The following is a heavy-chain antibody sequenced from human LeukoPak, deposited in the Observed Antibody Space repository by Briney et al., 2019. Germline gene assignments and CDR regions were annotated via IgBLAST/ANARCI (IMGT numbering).Heavy chain of an antibody. CDR1: GFTFSDYY. J-gene: IGHJ4*02. CDR2: ISTSGSTK. CDR3: ARDMVRGVIFPLGY. Sequence: GGSLRLSCAASGFTFSDYYMNWIRQAPGKGLEWVSYISTSGSTKYYADSVKGRFTMSRDNAKNSLYLQMNSLRAEDTAVYYCARDMVRGVIFPLGYWGQGILVTVSS. D-gene: IGHD3-10*01. V-gene: IGHV3-11*01.